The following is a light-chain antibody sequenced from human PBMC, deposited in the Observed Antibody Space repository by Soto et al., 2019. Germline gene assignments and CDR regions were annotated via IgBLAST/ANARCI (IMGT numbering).Light chain of an antibody. V-gene: IGKV3-11*01. CDR3: QQRSNWPPIT. Sequence: EIVLTQSPATLSLSPGERATLSCRASQSVNNYLAWYQQKPGQAPGLLIYDAYNTATGIPARFSGSGSGTDFTLTISSLEPEDSAVYYCQQRSNWPPITFGQGTRLEIK. J-gene: IGKJ5*01. CDR2: DAY. CDR1: QSVNNY.